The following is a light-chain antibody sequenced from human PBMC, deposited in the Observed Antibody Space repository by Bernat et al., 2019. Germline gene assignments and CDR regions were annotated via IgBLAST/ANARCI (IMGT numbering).Light chain of an antibody. Sequence: QSVLTQPPSASGTPGQRVTISCSGRSSNIGSNTVNWYQQLPGTAPKLLMYNNNQRPSGVPDRFSGSKSGTSAALAISGLQSEDEADYYCSAWDDSLTSRVFGTGTKVTVL. V-gene: IGLV1-44*01. CDR3: SAWDDSLTSRV. CDR1: SSNIGSNT. J-gene: IGLJ1*01. CDR2: NNN.